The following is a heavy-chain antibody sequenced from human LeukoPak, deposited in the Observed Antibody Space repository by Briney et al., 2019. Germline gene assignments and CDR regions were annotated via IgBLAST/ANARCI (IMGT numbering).Heavy chain of an antibody. CDR1: GFTFSSYA. Sequence: GGSLRLSCAASGFTFSSYAMSWVRQAPGKGLEWVSGISGSGSSTYYADSVKGRLTISRDNSKNTLFLQMNSLRAEDTAVYYCAKTHSSGWYDYWGQGTLVTVPS. CDR3: AKTHSSGWYDY. CDR2: ISGSGSST. V-gene: IGHV3-23*01. D-gene: IGHD6-19*01. J-gene: IGHJ4*02.